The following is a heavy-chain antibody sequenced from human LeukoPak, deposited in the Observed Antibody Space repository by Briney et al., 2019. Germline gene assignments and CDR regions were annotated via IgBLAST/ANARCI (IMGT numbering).Heavy chain of an antibody. J-gene: IGHJ4*02. CDR2: ISGSGGST. V-gene: IGHV3-23*01. CDR3: ARDKLGRGVITATIDY. D-gene: IGHD3-10*01. Sequence: PGGSLRLSCAASGFTFSSYAMSWVRQAPGKGLEWVSAISGSGGSTYYADSVKGRFTISRDNSKNTLYLQMNSLRAEDTAVYYCARDKLGRGVITATIDYWGQGTLVTVSS. CDR1: GFTFSSYA.